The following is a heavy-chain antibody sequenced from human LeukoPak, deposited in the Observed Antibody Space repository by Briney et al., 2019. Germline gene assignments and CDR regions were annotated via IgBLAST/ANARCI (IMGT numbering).Heavy chain of an antibody. Sequence: GGSLRLSCAASGFTFSTYSMHWVRQAPGKGLVWVSYIKPDGSNTAYADSVKGRFTISRDNAKNTLYLQMNSLRAEDTAVYYCARDKDRLLYDNWGQGTLVTVFS. D-gene: IGHD3/OR15-3a*01. CDR3: ARDKDRLLYDN. CDR1: GFTFSTYS. V-gene: IGHV3-74*01. CDR2: IKPDGSNT. J-gene: IGHJ4*02.